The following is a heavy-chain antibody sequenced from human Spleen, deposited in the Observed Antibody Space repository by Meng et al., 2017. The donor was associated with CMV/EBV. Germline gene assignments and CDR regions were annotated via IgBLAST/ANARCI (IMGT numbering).Heavy chain of an antibody. Sequence: SVKVSCKASGDTFSTSAINWVRQAPGQGLEWMGGIIPLFGVGSYPQKFQGRVTITADKSTSTSYLEVSSLRYEDTAVYYCARGSTTGWYYFDFWGQGTLVTVSS. J-gene: IGHJ4*02. CDR1: GDTFSTSA. D-gene: IGHD6-19*01. CDR2: IIPLFGVG. CDR3: ARGSTTGWYYFDF. V-gene: IGHV1-69*10.